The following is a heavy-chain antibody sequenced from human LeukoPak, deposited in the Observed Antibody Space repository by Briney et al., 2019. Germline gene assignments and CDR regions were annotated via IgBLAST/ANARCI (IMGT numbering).Heavy chain of an antibody. CDR1: RFTFSTVA. Sequence: PGGSLRLSCAASRFTFSTVAMIWVRQPPGEGLEWVSSIFPSGGEIHYADSVRGRFTISRDNSKTTLSLQMNSLRAEDTAIYYCATYRQVLLPFESWGQGTLVTVSS. J-gene: IGHJ4*02. CDR3: ATYRQVLLPFES. V-gene: IGHV3-23*01. CDR2: IFPSGGEI. D-gene: IGHD2/OR15-2a*01.